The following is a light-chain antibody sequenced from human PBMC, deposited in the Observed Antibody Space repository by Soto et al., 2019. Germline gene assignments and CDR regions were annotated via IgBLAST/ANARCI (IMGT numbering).Light chain of an antibody. CDR2: GAS. Sequence: EVVLTQSPATLSVSPGDRATLSCRASQSVSRNLAWYQQKPGQAPRLLIYGASTRATGVPARFSGSGSATEFTLSISNLQSEDFAVYYCQQYNKWPPLTFGGGTKVEIK. CDR3: QQYNKWPPLT. J-gene: IGKJ4*01. V-gene: IGKV3-15*01. CDR1: QSVSRN.